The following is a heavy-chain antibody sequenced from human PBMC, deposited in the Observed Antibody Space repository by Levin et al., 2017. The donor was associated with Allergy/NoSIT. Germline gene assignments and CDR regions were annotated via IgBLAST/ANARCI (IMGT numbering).Heavy chain of an antibody. J-gene: IGHJ4*02. V-gene: IGHV1-46*01. CDR3: ARANTPLLYDY. CDR1: GYTFTSYY. D-gene: IGHD2-2*02. Sequence: ASVKVSCKASGYTFTSYYMHWVRQAPGQGLEWMGIINPSGGSPSYAQKFQGRVTMTRDTSTSTLYMELSSLRSEYTAVYYCARANTPLLYDYWGQGTLVTVSS. CDR2: INPSGGSP.